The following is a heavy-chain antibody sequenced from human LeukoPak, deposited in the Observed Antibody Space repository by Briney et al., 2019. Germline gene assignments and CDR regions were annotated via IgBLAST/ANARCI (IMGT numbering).Heavy chain of an antibody. V-gene: IGHV4-30-4*01. CDR3: ARYYTSGVYFDY. CDR2: IYYSGTT. D-gene: IGHD3-10*01. CDR1: GGSISSGDYH. J-gene: IGHJ4*02. Sequence: TSQILSLTCTVSGGSISSGDYHWSWIRQPPGKGLEWIGYIYYSGTTYYNPSLKSRVTISLDSSKNQFSLKLSSVTAADTAVYSCARYYTSGVYFDYWGQGTLVTVSS.